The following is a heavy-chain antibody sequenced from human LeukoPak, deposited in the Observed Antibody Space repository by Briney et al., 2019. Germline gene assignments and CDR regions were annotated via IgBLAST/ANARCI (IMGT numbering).Heavy chain of an antibody. CDR3: ASPESWAGTFHY. Sequence: VSCKQSRGTPCGYAISWGRQAPGQGRGWMGGMFPIFGTATSAQTFQGRVTITAEESRRRAYMERSSLRSEDTAVFCGASPESWAGTFHYWGQGTLVTVSS. V-gene: IGHV1-69*01. CDR1: RGTPCGYA. D-gene: IGHD6-19*01. J-gene: IGHJ4*02. CDR2: MFPIFGTA.